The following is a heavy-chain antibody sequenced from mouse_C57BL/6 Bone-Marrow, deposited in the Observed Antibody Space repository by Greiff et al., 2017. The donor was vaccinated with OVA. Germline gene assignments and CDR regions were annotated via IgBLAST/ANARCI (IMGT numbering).Heavy chain of an antibody. V-gene: IGHV2-2*01. CDR3: ARNPYDYDSAWFAY. CDR2: IWSGGST. J-gene: IGHJ3*01. Sequence: QVQLKETGPGLVQPSQSLSITCTVSGFSLTSYGVHWVRQSPGKGLEWLGVIWSGGSTDYNAAFISRLSISKDNSKSQVFFKMNSLQADDTAIYYCARNPYDYDSAWFAYWGQGTLVTVSA. D-gene: IGHD2-4*01. CDR1: GFSLTSYG.